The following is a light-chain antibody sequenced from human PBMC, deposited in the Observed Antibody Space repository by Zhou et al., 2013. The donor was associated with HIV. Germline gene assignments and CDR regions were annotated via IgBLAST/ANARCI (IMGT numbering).Light chain of an antibody. V-gene: IGKV3-11*01. J-gene: IGKJ1*01. CDR2: DAS. Sequence: PGERASLSCRASQSVSSSLAWYQQRPGQAPRLLIYDASNRAPGIPARFSGSGSGTDFTLTISSLEPEDFAVYSCQQRSNWPPTFGQGTKVEI. CDR1: QSVSSS. CDR3: QQRSNWPPT.